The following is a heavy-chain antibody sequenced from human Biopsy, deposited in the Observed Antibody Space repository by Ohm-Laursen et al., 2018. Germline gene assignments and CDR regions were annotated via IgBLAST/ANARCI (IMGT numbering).Heavy chain of an antibody. D-gene: IGHD5-12*01. CDR1: KFTVSSNY. V-gene: IGHV3-33*08. Sequence: SLRLSCAALKFTVSSNYMTWVRQAPGRGLEWVAFIWYDGSNKYYADSVKGRFTISRDNFKNTVYLQMNSLSAGDTAVYFCARDPPNSGYSLDFWGQGTLATVSS. CDR2: IWYDGSNK. CDR3: ARDPPNSGYSLDF. J-gene: IGHJ4*02.